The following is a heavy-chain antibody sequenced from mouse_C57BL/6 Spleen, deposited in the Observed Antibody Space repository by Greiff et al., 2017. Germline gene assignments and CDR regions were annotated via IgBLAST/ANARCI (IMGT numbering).Heavy chain of an antibody. Sequence: QVQLQQPGAELVRPGSSVKLSCKASGYTFTSYWMHWVKQRPIQGLEWIGNIDPSDSEPHYNQKFKDKATLTVDKSSSTAYMQLSSLTSEDSAVYYCARGSPDYWGQGTTLTVAS. CDR1: GYTFTSYW. CDR2: IDPSDSEP. J-gene: IGHJ2*01. D-gene: IGHD1-1*02. CDR3: ARGSPDY. V-gene: IGHV1-52*01.